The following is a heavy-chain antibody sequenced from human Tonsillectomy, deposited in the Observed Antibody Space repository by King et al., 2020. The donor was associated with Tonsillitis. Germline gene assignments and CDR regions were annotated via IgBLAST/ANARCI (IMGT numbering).Heavy chain of an antibody. CDR3: ARVSPVLHYYEDDS. CDR1: GGTFSTIA. V-gene: IGHV1-69*01. D-gene: IGHD3-3*01. J-gene: IGHJ4*02. CDR2: IIPMFGTT. Sequence: VQLVESGAEVKKPGSSVKVSCKASGGTFSTIAISWVRQAPGQGLEWMGGIIPMFGTTNYAQKFQGRVTITADESTNTAHMELSSLRSEDTAVYYCARVSPVLHYYEDDSWGQGTLVTVSS.